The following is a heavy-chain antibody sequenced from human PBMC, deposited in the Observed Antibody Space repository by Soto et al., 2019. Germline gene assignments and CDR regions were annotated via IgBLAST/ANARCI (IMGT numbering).Heavy chain of an antibody. D-gene: IGHD3-22*01. Sequence: ASVKVSCKASGYTFTGYYIHWVRRAPGQGPEWMGWIIPNNGGTKYAQKFQDRVTMTRDTSISTAYMELSRLRSDDTAVYYCARGTFDSSGDYFAGWFGPWGQGTLVTVSS. CDR1: GYTFTGYY. J-gene: IGHJ5*02. V-gene: IGHV1-2*02. CDR2: IIPNNGGT. CDR3: ARGTFDSSGDYFAGWFGP.